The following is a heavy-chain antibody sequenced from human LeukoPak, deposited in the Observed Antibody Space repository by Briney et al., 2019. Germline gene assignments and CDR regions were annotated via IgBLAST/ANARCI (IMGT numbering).Heavy chain of an antibody. Sequence: SQTLSLTCTVSGGSISSGSYYWSWIRQPAGKGLEWIGRIYTSRSTNYNPSLKSRVTISVDTSKNQFSLKLSSVTAADTAVYYCAREGRGVGAYYFDYWGQGTLVTVSS. D-gene: IGHD1-26*01. CDR1: GGSISSGSYY. CDR2: IYTSRST. CDR3: AREGRGVGAYYFDY. J-gene: IGHJ4*02. V-gene: IGHV4-61*02.